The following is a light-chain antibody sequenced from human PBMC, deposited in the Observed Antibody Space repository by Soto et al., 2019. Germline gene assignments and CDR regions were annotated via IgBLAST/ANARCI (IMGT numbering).Light chain of an antibody. J-gene: IGKJ2*01. V-gene: IGKV3-20*01. CDR3: QQYGPPYT. CDR1: QSVSSSY. CDR2: GAS. Sequence: EIVLTQSPGTLSLSPGERATLSCRASQSVSSSYLAWYQQKPGQAPRLLIYGASSRATGIPDRFSGSGSGTDFTLTISRLEPEDFAVYYCQQYGPPYTFGQGTKLEIK.